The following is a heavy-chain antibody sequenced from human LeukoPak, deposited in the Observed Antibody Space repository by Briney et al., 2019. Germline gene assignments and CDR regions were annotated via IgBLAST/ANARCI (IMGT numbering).Heavy chain of an antibody. D-gene: IGHD3-3*01. CDR3: ARVRFLEWLESYNWFDP. J-gene: IGHJ5*02. V-gene: IGHV4-39*07. CDR2: IYYSGST. CDR1: GGSISSSSYY. Sequence: SETLSLTCTVSGGSISSSSYYWGWIRQPPGKGLEWIGSIYYSGSTNYNPSLKSRVTISVDTSKNQFSLKLSSVTAADTAVYYCARVRFLEWLESYNWFDPWGQGTLVTVSS.